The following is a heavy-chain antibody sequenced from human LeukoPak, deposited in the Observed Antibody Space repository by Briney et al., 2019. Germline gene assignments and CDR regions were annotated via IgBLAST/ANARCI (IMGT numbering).Heavy chain of an antibody. J-gene: IGHJ2*01. D-gene: IGHD2-8*01. Sequence: SETLSLTCTVSGGSISSSSYYWGWIRQPPGKGLEWIGSIYYSGSTYYNPSLKSRVTISVDTSKNQFSLKLSSVTAADTAVYYCARSVSGAWYFDLWGRGTLVTVSS. V-gene: IGHV4-39*07. CDR1: GGSISSSSYY. CDR3: ARSVSGAWYFDL. CDR2: IYYSGST.